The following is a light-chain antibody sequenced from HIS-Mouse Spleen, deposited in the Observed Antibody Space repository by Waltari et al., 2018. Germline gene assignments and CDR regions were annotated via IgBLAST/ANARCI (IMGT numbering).Light chain of an antibody. Sequence: QSALTQPASVSGSPGQSITISCTGTSSHVGRYNLVSWDQQHPGKAPNLMIYEGSKRPSGVSHRFSGSKSGNTASLTISGLQAEDEADYYCCSYAGSSTLVFGGGTKLTVL. CDR1: SSHVGRYNL. CDR3: CSYAGSSTLV. V-gene: IGLV2-23*01. CDR2: EGS. J-gene: IGLJ2*01.